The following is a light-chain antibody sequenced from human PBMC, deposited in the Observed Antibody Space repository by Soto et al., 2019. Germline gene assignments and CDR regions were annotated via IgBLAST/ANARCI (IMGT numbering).Light chain of an antibody. CDR2: GAS. Sequence: EIVLTQSPGTLSLSPGERATLSCRASQSVSSIYLAWYQHKPGQAPRLLIYGASSRATGIPDRFSGSGSGKDFALTISRLEPEDFAVYYCQQYGSSSWTLGRGTTVEIK. CDR1: QSVSSIY. CDR3: QQYGSSSWT. J-gene: IGKJ1*01. V-gene: IGKV3-20*01.